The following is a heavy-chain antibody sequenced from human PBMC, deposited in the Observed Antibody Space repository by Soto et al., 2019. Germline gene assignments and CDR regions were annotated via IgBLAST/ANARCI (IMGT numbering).Heavy chain of an antibody. V-gene: IGHV4-59*01. CDR3: ARGEYYYGSGSYPQLLNYYYYMDV. J-gene: IGHJ6*03. CDR2: IYYSGST. CDR1: GGSISSYY. D-gene: IGHD3-10*01. Sequence: SETLSLTCTVSGGSISSYYWSWIRQPPGKGLEWIGYIYYSGSTNYNPSLKSRVTISVDTSKNQFSLKLSSVTAADTAVYYCARGEYYYGSGSYPQLLNYYYYMDVWGKGTTVTVSS.